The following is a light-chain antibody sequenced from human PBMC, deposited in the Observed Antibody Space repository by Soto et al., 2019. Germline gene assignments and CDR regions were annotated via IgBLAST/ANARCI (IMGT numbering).Light chain of an antibody. CDR2: GAS. V-gene: IGKV3-20*01. Sequence: EIVLTQSPATLSLSPGERATLSCRASQSVSRHLAWYQQKPGQAPRLLIYGASSRATGIPDRFSGSGSGTDFTLTVSRLEPEDFAVYFCQHYGTFGPGTKVDIK. CDR1: QSVSRH. CDR3: QHYGT. J-gene: IGKJ3*01.